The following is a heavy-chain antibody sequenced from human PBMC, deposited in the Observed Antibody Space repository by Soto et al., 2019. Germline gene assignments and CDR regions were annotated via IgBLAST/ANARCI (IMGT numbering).Heavy chain of an antibody. V-gene: IGHV3-48*03. CDR1: GFTFSSSE. CDR2: IHPGGQTI. D-gene: IGHD2-15*01. Sequence: EVQLVESGGGLVQPGGSLRLSCAASGFTFSSSEMYWVRQAPGKGLEWISYIHPGGQTIFYAESVKGRFTISRDNAKDSVYLQMNSLRADDTAVYYCARRGSRWGRGTKVTVSS. J-gene: IGHJ3*01. CDR3: ARRGSR.